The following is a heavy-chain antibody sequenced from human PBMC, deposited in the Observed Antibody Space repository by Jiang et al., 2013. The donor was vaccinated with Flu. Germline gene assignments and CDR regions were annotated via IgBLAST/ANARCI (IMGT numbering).Heavy chain of an antibody. D-gene: IGHD6-19*01. Sequence: SLTCAVSGGSISSSNWWSWVRQPHGKGLEWIGEIYHSGSTNYNPSLKSRVTISVDKSKNQFSLKLSSVTAADTAVYYCARVTVAADSYYFDYWGQGTLVTVSS. CDR1: GGSISSSNW. CDR3: ARVTVAADSYYFDY. J-gene: IGHJ4*02. V-gene: IGHV4-4*02. CDR2: IYHSGST.